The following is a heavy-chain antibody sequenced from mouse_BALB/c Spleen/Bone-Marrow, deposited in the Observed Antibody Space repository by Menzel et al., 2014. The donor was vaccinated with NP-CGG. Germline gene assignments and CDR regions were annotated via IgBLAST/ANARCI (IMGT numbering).Heavy chain of an antibody. D-gene: IGHD2-4*01. CDR2: INPYNGGT. CDR1: GYSFTGYT. CDR3: ARNNDYDEEDYAMDY. J-gene: IGHJ4*01. Sequence: VQLQQSGPELVKPGASMKISCKASGYSFTGYTMNWVKQSHGRNLEWIGLINPYNGGTSYNQKFKGKATLTVDKSSSTAYMELLSLTSEDSAVYYCARNNDYDEEDYAMDYWGQGTSVTVSS. V-gene: IGHV1-26*01.